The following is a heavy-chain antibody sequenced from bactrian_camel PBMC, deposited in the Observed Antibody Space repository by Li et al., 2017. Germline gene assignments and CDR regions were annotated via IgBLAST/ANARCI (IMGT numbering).Heavy chain of an antibody. D-gene: IGHD2*01. CDR1: GFTFSSYG. V-gene: IGHV3S40*01. J-gene: IGHJ4*01. CDR3: VSDEYSGEDYTSY. CDR2: INNGGSTT. Sequence: VQLVESGGGLVQAGGSLRLSCAASGFTFSSYGMTWVRQAPGKGLEWVSAINNGGSTTAYTDSVKGRFTISRDNAKNTVYLQLNSLKTEDTAVYYCVSDEYSGEDYTSYWGRGTQVTVS.